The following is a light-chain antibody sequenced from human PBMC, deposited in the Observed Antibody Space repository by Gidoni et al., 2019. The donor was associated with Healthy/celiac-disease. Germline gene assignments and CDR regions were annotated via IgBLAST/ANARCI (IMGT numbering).Light chain of an antibody. V-gene: IGKV3-20*01. CDR1: QSVSSSY. Sequence: MVWTHLIGTLSLSPGERATLPCRASQSVSSSYLTWYQQKAGQAPRLLIYGASSRATGIPDRFSGSGSGTDFTLTISRLEPEDFAVYYCQQYDSSSYTFGQGTKLEIK. CDR3: QQYDSSSYT. CDR2: GAS. J-gene: IGKJ2*01.